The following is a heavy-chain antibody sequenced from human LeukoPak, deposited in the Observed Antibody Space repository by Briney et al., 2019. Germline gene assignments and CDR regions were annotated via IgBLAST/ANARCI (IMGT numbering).Heavy chain of an antibody. CDR3: AELGITMIGGV. J-gene: IGHJ6*04. D-gene: IGHD3-10*02. CDR2: ISSTSSYT. CDR1: GFTFSSYS. Sequence: GGSLRLSCAASGFTFSSYSMNWVRQAPGKGLEWVSSISSTSSYTYYAASVKGRFTISRDNAKNSLYLQMNSLRAEDTAVYYCAELGITMIGGVWGKGTTVTISS. V-gene: IGHV3-21*01.